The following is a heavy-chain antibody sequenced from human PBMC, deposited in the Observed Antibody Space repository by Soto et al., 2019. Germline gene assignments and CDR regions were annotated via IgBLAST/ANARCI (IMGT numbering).Heavy chain of an antibody. CDR2: IYPADSDT. Sequence: RGESLKISCKGSGYTFSSYWIAWVRQMPGKGLEWMGIIYPADSDTRYSPSFEGQVTISADKPISTAYLQWSSLKAPDTAMYYCARSEGGYCSTYTCCPNWFDPWGQGTLVTVSS. J-gene: IGHJ5*02. CDR3: ARSEGGYCSTYTCCPNWFDP. CDR1: GYTFSSYW. D-gene: IGHD2-2*01. V-gene: IGHV5-51*01.